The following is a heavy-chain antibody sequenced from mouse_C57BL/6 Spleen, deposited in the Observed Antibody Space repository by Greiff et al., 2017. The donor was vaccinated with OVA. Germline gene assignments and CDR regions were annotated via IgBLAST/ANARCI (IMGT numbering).Heavy chain of an antibody. J-gene: IGHJ4*01. CDR3: AKNRPNYYGSSSYAMDY. CDR2: IWRGGST. CDR1: GFSLTSYG. D-gene: IGHD1-1*01. Sequence: QVQLKQSGPGLVQPSQSLSITCTVSGFSLTSYGVHWVRQPPGKGLEWLGVIWRGGSTDYNAAFISRLSISKDNSKSQVFFKMNSLQADDTAIYYCAKNRPNYYGSSSYAMDYWGQGTSVTVSS. V-gene: IGHV2-4*01.